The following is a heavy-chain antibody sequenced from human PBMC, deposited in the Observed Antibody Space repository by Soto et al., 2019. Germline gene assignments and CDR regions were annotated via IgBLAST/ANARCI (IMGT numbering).Heavy chain of an antibody. CDR3: AKDRRAGGNSAFYFDF. V-gene: IGHV3-23*01. CDR1: GFKFSNYA. J-gene: IGHJ4*02. D-gene: IGHD3-16*01. CDR2: ISATGGGT. Sequence: GGPLRPPGAAPGFKFSNYAMSWVRKAPGRGLEWVSLISATGGGTYYADSVKGRFTISRDNSHNTLYLQVHSLTAEDTAVYYCAKDRRAGGNSAFYFDFWGQGAQVTVSS.